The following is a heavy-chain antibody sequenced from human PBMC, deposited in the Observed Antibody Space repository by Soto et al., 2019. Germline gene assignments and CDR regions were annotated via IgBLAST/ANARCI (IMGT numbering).Heavy chain of an antibody. CDR1: GYTFTSYD. Sequence: QVQLVQSGAEVKKPGASVKVSCKASGYTFTSYDINWVRQATGQGLAWMGWMNPNSGNTGYAQKFQGRVTMPRNTSISTAYMELSSLRSEDTGVYYCARWFLTGDYEGGFDYWGQGTLVTVSS. CDR2: MNPNSGNT. D-gene: IGHD4-17*01. V-gene: IGHV1-8*01. CDR3: ARWFLTGDYEGGFDY. J-gene: IGHJ4*02.